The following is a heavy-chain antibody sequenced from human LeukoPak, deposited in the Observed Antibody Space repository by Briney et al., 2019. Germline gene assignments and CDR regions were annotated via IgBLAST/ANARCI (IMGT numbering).Heavy chain of an antibody. V-gene: IGHV1-18*01. D-gene: IGHD4-11*01. Sequence: ASVKVSCKASGYTFTSYGISWVRQAPGQGLEWMGWISAYNGNTSYAQKLQGRVTMTTDTSTSTAYMELRSLRSDDTAVYYCARGRDGGDSTDAFDIWGQGTMVTVSS. CDR1: GYTFTSYG. CDR3: ARGRDGGDSTDAFDI. CDR2: ISAYNGNT. J-gene: IGHJ3*02.